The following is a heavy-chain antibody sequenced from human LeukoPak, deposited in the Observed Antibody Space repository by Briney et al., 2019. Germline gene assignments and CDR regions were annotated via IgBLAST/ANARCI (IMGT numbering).Heavy chain of an antibody. D-gene: IGHD3-10*01. CDR2: ISAYNGNT. Sequence: ASVKVSCKASGYTFTSYGISWVRQAPGQGLEWMGWISAYNGNTNYAQKLQGGVTMTTDTSTSTAYMELRSLRSDDTAVYYCARGFRGYGSGSYSVFWSWFDPWGQGTLVTVSS. CDR1: GYTFTSYG. V-gene: IGHV1-18*01. CDR3: ARGFRGYGSGSYSVFWSWFDP. J-gene: IGHJ5*02.